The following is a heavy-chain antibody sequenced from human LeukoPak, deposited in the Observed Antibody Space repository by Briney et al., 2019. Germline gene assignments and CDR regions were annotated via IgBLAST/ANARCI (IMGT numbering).Heavy chain of an antibody. CDR3: ARRQGCSSTSCPPDS. CDR1: GYSFLSYW. V-gene: IGHV5-51*01. Sequence: GESLKISCKGSGYSFLSYWIGWVRQMPGKGLEWVGIIYPGDSDTRYSPSFQGQVIMSADKSINTAYLQWSNLKASDTAMYYCARRQGCSSTSCPPDSWGQGTLVTVSS. J-gene: IGHJ4*02. CDR2: IYPGDSDT. D-gene: IGHD2-2*01.